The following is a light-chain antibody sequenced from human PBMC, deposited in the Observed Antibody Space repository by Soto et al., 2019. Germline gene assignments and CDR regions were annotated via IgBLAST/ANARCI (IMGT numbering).Light chain of an antibody. CDR1: QSVTNNY. Sequence: EIVLTQSPATLSLSPGDRATLSCGASQSVTNNYLAWYQQKPGLAPRLLIYDASYRANGIPDRFSGSGSGTDFTLTISRLEPEDFAVYYCQQYGRSPTTFGQGTKVDIK. CDR2: DAS. V-gene: IGKV3D-20*01. CDR3: QQYGRSPTT. J-gene: IGKJ1*01.